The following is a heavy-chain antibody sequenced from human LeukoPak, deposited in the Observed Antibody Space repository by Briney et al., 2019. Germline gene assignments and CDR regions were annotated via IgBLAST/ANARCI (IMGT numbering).Heavy chain of an antibody. CDR3: ARDKVEGPTKFDS. J-gene: IGHJ5*01. CDR1: GFTFSSYS. D-gene: IGHD5-24*01. CDR2: INSSSSYI. Sequence: GGSLRRSSAASGFTFSSYSMNWVRQAPGKGQEWVSTINSSSSYIYYADSVRGRFTIARDNAKNAVSLHMNSLRPEDTAIYYCARDKVEGPTKFDSWGQGIRVTVSS. V-gene: IGHV3-21*01.